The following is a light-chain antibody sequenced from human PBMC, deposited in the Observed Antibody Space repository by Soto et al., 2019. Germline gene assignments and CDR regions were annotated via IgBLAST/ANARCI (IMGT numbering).Light chain of an antibody. CDR3: QQYNYWPPIT. V-gene: IGKV3-15*01. Sequence: EVMMTQSPATLSVSPGERATLSCRASQDVSNNIAWYQQKPGQAPRLLIYYASTRATGVPARFSGSGSGTEFTLTISSLQSEDFALSYCQQYNYWPPITFGQGTRLENK. CDR2: YAS. J-gene: IGKJ5*01. CDR1: QDVSNN.